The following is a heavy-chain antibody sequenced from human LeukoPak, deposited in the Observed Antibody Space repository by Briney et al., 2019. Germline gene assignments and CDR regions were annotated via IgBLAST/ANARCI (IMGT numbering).Heavy chain of an antibody. Sequence: GGSLRLSCATSGFTFSSYSMNWVRQAPGKGLEWVASINQDGSDKWYVDSVKGRFTISRDNAKNSLYLQMNSLRAEDTAVYYCLRDFQRFWGQGTLVTVSS. J-gene: IGHJ4*02. CDR1: GFTFSSYS. CDR3: LRDFQRF. V-gene: IGHV3-7*01. CDR2: INQDGSDK.